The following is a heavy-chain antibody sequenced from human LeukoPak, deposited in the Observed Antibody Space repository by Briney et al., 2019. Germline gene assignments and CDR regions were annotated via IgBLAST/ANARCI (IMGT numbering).Heavy chain of an antibody. D-gene: IGHD3-22*01. CDR3: ARGPLDSSGSASDY. J-gene: IGHJ4*02. V-gene: IGHV4-59*01. CDR1: GGSISSYY. Sequence: MTSETLSLTCTVSGGSISSYYWSWIRQPPVKGLEWIGYIYYSGSTNYNPSLKSRVTISVDTSKNQFSLKLSSVTAADTAVYYCARGPLDSSGSASDYWGQGTLVTVSS. CDR2: IYYSGST.